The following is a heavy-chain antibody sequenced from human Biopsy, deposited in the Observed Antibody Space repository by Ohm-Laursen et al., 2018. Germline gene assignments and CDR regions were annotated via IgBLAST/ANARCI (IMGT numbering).Heavy chain of an antibody. J-gene: IGHJ6*02. Sequence: SETLSLTCSVSGGSISSDYWSWTRQTPGKGLEWIGCIYYSGSTNYNPSLKSRVTISVDTSKNQFSLRLNSVTAADTAVYYCARATNSTGWPYYYFYGMDVWGQGTTVTVSS. CDR2: IYYSGST. D-gene: IGHD2/OR15-2a*01. V-gene: IGHV4-59*01. CDR1: GGSISSDY. CDR3: ARATNSTGWPYYYFYGMDV.